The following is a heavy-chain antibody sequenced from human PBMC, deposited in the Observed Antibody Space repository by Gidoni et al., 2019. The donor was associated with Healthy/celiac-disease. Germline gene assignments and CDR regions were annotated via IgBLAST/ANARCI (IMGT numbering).Heavy chain of an antibody. CDR3: ASAGEGFDY. J-gene: IGHJ4*02. CDR1: GFTFSSYA. V-gene: IGHV3-30-3*01. D-gene: IGHD3-10*01. CDR2: ISYDGSNK. Sequence: QVQLVESGGGVVQPGRSMRLSCAASGFTFSSYAMHWVRQAPGKGLEWVAVISYDGSNKYYADSVKGRFTISRDNSKNTLYLQMNSLRAEDTAVYYCASAGEGFDYWGQGTLVTVSS.